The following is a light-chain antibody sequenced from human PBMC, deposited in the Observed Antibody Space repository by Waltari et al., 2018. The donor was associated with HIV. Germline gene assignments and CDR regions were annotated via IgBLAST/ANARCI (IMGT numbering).Light chain of an antibody. J-gene: IGLJ2*01. Sequence: QSALTQPPSASGSPGHSVTISCTGTTSHVGAYNSVPWYQQHPAKAPKLIIYEVTKRPSGFPDRFSASNSGNTASLTVSGLQTDDEADYYCSSYAGSNTLIFGGGTNLIVL. CDR3: SSYAGSNTLI. CDR1: TSHVGAYNS. CDR2: EVT. V-gene: IGLV2-8*01.